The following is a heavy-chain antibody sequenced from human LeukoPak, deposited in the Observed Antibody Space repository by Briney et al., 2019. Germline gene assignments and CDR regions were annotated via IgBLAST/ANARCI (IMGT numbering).Heavy chain of an antibody. CDR1: GFTFSSYA. D-gene: IGHD3-10*01. Sequence: GGSLRLSCAASGFTFSSYAMSWVRQAPGKGLEWVSAISGSGGSTYYADSVKGRFTISRDNSKNTLYLQMKSLRAEDTAVYYCAKGAMVRGWGYHFFDYWGQGTLVTVSS. CDR3: AKGAMVRGWGYHFFDY. J-gene: IGHJ4*02. CDR2: ISGSGGST. V-gene: IGHV3-23*01.